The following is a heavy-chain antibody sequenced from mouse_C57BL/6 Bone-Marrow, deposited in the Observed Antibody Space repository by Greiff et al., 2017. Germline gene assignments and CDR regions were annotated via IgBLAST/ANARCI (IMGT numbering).Heavy chain of an antibody. CDR2: IDPNSGGP. D-gene: IGHD1-3*01. V-gene: IGHV1-72*01. J-gene: IGHJ3*01. CDR1: GYTFTSYW. CDR3: ARWTKEGGGDGFDY. Sequence: VQLQQPGAELVKPGASVKLSCKASGYTFTSYWMHWVKQRPGRGLEWIGRIDPNSGGPKYNEKFKSKATLTVDKPSSTAYMQLSSLTSEDSAVYYGARWTKEGGGDGFDYWGQGTLVTVSA.